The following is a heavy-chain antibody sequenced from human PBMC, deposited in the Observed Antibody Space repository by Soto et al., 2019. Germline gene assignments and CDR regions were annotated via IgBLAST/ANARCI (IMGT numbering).Heavy chain of an antibody. Sequence: GSVKGCWKASGYPFTGYYMHLVRQAPGQGLEWIGWINPNSGGTNYAQKFQGRVTMTRDTSISTAYMELSRLRSDDTAVYYCARSRQLVVNYYYGMDVWGQGTTVTVSS. D-gene: IGHD6-6*01. V-gene: IGHV1-2*02. CDR1: GYPFTGYY. J-gene: IGHJ6*02. CDR3: ARSRQLVVNYYYGMDV. CDR2: INPNSGGT.